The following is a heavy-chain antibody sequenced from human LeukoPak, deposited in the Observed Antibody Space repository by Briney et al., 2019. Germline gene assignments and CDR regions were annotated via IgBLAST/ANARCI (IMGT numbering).Heavy chain of an antibody. CDR1: GGTFSSYA. V-gene: IGHV1-69*06. CDR3: ASGPYSSGWYTFGEDYYYYMDV. J-gene: IGHJ6*03. D-gene: IGHD6-19*01. CDR2: IIPIYGTG. Sequence: SVKVSCKASGGTFSSYAISWVRQAPGQGLEWMGGIIPIYGTGNYAQKFQGRLTIIADKSTSTAYMDLSSLRSEDTAVYYCASGPYSSGWYTFGEDYYYYMDVWGKGTTVTVSS.